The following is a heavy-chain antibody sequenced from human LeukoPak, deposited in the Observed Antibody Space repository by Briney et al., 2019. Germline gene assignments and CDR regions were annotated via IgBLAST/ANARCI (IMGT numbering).Heavy chain of an antibody. V-gene: IGHV4-34*01. CDR3: ARGRGGSLHYYGSGSLRPFVY. CDR2: INHSGST. Sequence: SETLSLTCAVYGGSFSGYYWSWIRQPPGKGLEWIGEINHSGSTNYNPSLKSRVTISVDTSKNQFSVTLSSVTAADTAVYYCARGRGGSLHYYGSGSLRPFVYWGQGTLVTVSS. CDR1: GGSFSGYY. D-gene: IGHD3-10*01. J-gene: IGHJ4*02.